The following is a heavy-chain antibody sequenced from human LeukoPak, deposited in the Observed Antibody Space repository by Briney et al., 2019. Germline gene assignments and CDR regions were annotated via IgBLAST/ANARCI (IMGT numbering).Heavy chain of an antibody. V-gene: IGHV3-23*01. D-gene: IGHD1-20*01. J-gene: IGHJ4*02. CDR1: GFTFSXXA. CDR3: AKAVXXDXDSPYNWNDGEGVDY. Sequence: GGSLRLSCAASGFTFSXXAMSWVRXAPGKXXXXXXXXXXXXXXTXXXXXXXXXXXIXXXNSKNXXYLXMNSLRAEXTAVYYCAKAVXXDXDSPYNWNDGEGVDYWGQGTLVTVSS. CDR2: XXXXXXXT.